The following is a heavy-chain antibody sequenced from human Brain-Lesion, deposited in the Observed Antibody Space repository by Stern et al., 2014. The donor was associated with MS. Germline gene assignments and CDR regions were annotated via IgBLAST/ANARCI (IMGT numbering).Heavy chain of an antibody. V-gene: IGHV1-45*02. D-gene: IGHD4-17*01. Sequence: QMELVQSGAEVKKTGSSVKVSCQASGNTSTNRYLHWVLQASGQALEWMEWLTPFTGNTNYPQNFQDRVTITMDRSMSTAYMDLSSLRSDDTAIYFCAEGGSYGFVYWGQGTLFTVSS. J-gene: IGHJ4*02. CDR2: LTPFTGNT. CDR3: AEGGSYGFVY. CDR1: GNTSTNRY.